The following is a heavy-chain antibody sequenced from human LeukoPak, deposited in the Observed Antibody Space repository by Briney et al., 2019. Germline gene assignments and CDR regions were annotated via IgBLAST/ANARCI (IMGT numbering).Heavy chain of an antibody. CDR2: IYTSGST. D-gene: IGHD5-12*01. CDR1: GGSISSGSYY. V-gene: IGHV4-61*02. J-gene: IGHJ4*02. CDR3: AAPWI. Sequence: SQTLSLTCTVSGGSISSGSYYWSWIRQPAGKGLEWIGRIYTSGSTNYNPSLKSRVTISVDTSKNQFSLKLSSVTAADTAVYYCAAPWIWGQGTLVTVSS.